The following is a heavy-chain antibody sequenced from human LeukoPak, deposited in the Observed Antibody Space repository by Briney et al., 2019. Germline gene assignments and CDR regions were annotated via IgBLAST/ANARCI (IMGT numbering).Heavy chain of an antibody. Sequence: SETLSLTCAVSGGSISSSNRWSWVRQPPGKGLEWIGEIYHSGSTNYNPSLKSRVTISVDKSKNQFSLKLSSVTAADTAVYYCARDLVVVPAAGNLYYYYMDVWGKGTTVTVSS. CDR3: ARDLVVVPAAGNLYYYYMDV. V-gene: IGHV4-4*02. D-gene: IGHD2-2*01. CDR1: GGSISSSNR. CDR2: IYHSGST. J-gene: IGHJ6*03.